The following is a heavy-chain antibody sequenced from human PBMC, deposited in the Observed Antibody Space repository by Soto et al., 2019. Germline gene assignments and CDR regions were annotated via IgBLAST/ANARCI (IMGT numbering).Heavy chain of an antibody. CDR3: ARDRVEYSSSSPTLYYFDY. CDR2: INAGNGNT. V-gene: IGHV1-3*01. Sequence: GASVKVSCKASGYTFTSYAMHWVRQAPGQRLEWMGWINAGNGNTKYSQKFQGRVTITRDTSASTAYMELSSLRSEDTAVYYCARDRVEYSSSSPTLYYFDYWGQGTLVTVSS. J-gene: IGHJ4*02. CDR1: GYTFTSYA. D-gene: IGHD6-6*01.